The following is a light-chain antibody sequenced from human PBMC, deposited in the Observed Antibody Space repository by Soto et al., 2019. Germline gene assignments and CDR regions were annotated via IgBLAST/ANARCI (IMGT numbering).Light chain of an antibody. CDR2: KAS. Sequence: DIQMTQSPSTLSASVGDRDTITCRSSRSISIWLAWYQQKPGRAPKFLIYKASDLENGVPSRFSGSGSGTEFALTISSLQPDDFATYYCQQYDSYPLTFGGGTKVDIK. J-gene: IGKJ4*01. CDR1: RSISIW. CDR3: QQYDSYPLT. V-gene: IGKV1-5*03.